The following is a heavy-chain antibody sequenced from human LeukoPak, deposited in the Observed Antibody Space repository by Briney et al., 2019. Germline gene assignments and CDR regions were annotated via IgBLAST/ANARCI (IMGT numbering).Heavy chain of an antibody. D-gene: IGHD3-3*01. CDR1: GYTFTSYG. J-gene: IGHJ4*02. Sequence: GASVKVSCKASGYTFTSYGISWVRQAPGQGLEWMGWISAYNGNTNYAQKLQGRVTMTTDTSTSTAYMELRSLRSDDTAVYYCARDRAIFGVVIHFDYWGQGTLVTVSS. CDR3: ARDRAIFGVVIHFDY. V-gene: IGHV1-18*01. CDR2: ISAYNGNT.